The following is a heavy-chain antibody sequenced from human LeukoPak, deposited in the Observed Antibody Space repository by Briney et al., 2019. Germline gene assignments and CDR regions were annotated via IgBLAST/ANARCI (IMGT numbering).Heavy chain of an antibody. J-gene: IGHJ4*02. CDR2: VKRRSAGETT. Sequence: GGSLRLSCAASGFSLSNDWMSWVRQAPGKGLEWVARVKRRSAGETTDYAAPVKGRFTISRDDSKNTLYLQMNSLKTEDTAVYYCTLIQGWGSGSYYRDFWGQGTLVTVSS. CDR1: GFSLSNDW. CDR3: TLIQGWGSGSYYRDF. D-gene: IGHD3-10*01. V-gene: IGHV3-15*01.